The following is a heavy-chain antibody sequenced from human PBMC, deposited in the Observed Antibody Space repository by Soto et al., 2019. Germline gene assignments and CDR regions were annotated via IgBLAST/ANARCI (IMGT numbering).Heavy chain of an antibody. Sequence: QITLKESGPTLVKPTQTLTLTCTFSGFSFNTTGVGVGWIRQPPGKALEWLAIIYWDDDKRYSPSLKSRLTLTKDTSKNQVVLTVTNMDPVDTATYFCAHRAVLCSGGTCYSHPFDSWGRGTLVTVSS. D-gene: IGHD2-15*01. CDR3: AHRAVLCSGGTCYSHPFDS. CDR2: IYWDDDK. J-gene: IGHJ4*02. CDR1: GFSFNTTGVG. V-gene: IGHV2-5*02.